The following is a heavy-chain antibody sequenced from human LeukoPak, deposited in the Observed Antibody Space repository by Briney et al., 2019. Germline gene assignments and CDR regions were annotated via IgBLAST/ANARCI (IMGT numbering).Heavy chain of an antibody. CDR3: ARGWLAETTVVTPYNY. V-gene: IGHV1-69*13. CDR2: ITPLFGVA. Sequence: GASVKVSCKASGGTFSSYDISWVRRAPGQGLEWMGGITPLFGVANYAQKFQGRVTISAVESKSTAYMELRSLRSEDTAVYYCARGWLAETTVVTPYNYWGQGTLVTVSS. J-gene: IGHJ4*02. CDR1: GGTFSSYD. D-gene: IGHD4-23*01.